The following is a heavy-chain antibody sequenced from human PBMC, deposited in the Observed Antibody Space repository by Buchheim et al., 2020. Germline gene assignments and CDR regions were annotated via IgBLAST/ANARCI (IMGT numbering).Heavy chain of an antibody. CDR2: LTISGDFT. J-gene: IGHJ4*02. Sequence: EVYLVESGGGLVQPGGSLRLSCEASGFTFSGAAMAWVRQAPGKGLERVSSLTISGDFTYYADSVRGRFSISRGNSKKTLYLQMNNLRADDTAVYYCAKEVRPNDFWGQGTL. V-gene: IGHV3-23*04. CDR3: AKEVRPNDF. CDR1: GFTFSGAA.